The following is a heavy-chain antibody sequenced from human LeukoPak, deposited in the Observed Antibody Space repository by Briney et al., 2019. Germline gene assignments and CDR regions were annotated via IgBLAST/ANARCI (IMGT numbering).Heavy chain of an antibody. J-gene: IGHJ4*02. CDR1: GYTFTRYY. Sequence: ASVKVSCKASGYTFTRYYMHWVRQASGQGLEWMGIIDPSGGGTSYAQKFQGRVIMTRDTSTSTVYMELSSLRSGDTAVYYCASLGSGSSPIIDFDYWGQGTLVTVSS. CDR2: IDPSGGGT. CDR3: ASLGSGSSPIIDFDY. V-gene: IGHV1-46*01. D-gene: IGHD3-10*01.